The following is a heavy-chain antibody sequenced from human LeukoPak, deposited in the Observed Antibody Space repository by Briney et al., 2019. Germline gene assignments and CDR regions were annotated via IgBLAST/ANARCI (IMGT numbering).Heavy chain of an antibody. V-gene: IGHV3-30*04. CDR1: GCTFSSYA. CDR3: ARAQVEMATIVLAFDI. Sequence: GGSLRLSCAASGCTFSSYAMHWVRQAPGKGLEWVAVISYDGSNKYYADSVKGRFTTSRDNSKNTLYLQMNSLRAEDTAVYYCARAQVEMATIVLAFDIWGQGTMVTVSS. D-gene: IGHD5-24*01. J-gene: IGHJ3*02. CDR2: ISYDGSNK.